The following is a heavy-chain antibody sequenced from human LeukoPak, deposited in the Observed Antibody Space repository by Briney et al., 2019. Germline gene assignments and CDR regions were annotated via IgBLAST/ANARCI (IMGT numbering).Heavy chain of an antibody. D-gene: IGHD5-24*01. CDR2: IIPIFGTA. Sequence: SVTVSCTASGGTFSSYAISWVRQAPGQGLEWMGGIIPIFGTANYAQKFQGRVTITADESTSTAYMELSSLRSEDTAVYYCAREGRDGYLSWGQGTLVTVSS. V-gene: IGHV1-69*13. CDR3: AREGRDGYLS. CDR1: GGTFSSYA. J-gene: IGHJ5*02.